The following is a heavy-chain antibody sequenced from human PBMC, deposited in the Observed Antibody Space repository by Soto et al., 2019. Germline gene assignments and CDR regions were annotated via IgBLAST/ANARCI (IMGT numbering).Heavy chain of an antibody. CDR2: ISYDGSNT. CDR3: AKGAGDRLSLGMDV. Sequence: VQLVESGGGLVQPGGSLRLSCAASGFSISDYGMEWVRQAPGKGLEWVALISYDGSNTYYADSVKGRFTISRDNSKDTLFLQMTGLRREDTAVYYCAKGAGDRLSLGMDVWGQGTTVTVSS. D-gene: IGHD1-26*01. J-gene: IGHJ6*02. V-gene: IGHV3-30*18. CDR1: GFSISDYG.